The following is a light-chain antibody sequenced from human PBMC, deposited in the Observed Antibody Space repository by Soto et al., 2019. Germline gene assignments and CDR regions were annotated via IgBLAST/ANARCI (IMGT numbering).Light chain of an antibody. CDR1: QSVLYSSNNKYY. J-gene: IGKJ1*01. Sequence: DIVMTQSPDSLAVSLGERATINCKSSQSVLYSSNNKYYLAWYQQKPGQPPKLLIYWASTRESGVPDRFSGSGSGTDFTQTISSLQAEDVAVYYCQQYYRPWTFGQGTKVEIK. V-gene: IGKV4-1*01. CDR3: QQYYRPWT. CDR2: WAS.